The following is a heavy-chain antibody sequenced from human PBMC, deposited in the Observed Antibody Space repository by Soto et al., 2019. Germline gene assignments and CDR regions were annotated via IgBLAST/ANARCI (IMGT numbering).Heavy chain of an antibody. CDR3: ARRARPDFYYMDV. Sequence: GGSLGLSCAASGFTLSGYAMDWVRQGPGKGLEYVSGISSNGVGTYYANSVQGRFTISRDNSKNTVYLQMGSLRPEDMAVYYCARRARPDFYYMDVWGKGTTVTVSS. V-gene: IGHV3-64*01. D-gene: IGHD6-6*01. CDR2: ISSNGVGT. J-gene: IGHJ6*03. CDR1: GFTLSGYA.